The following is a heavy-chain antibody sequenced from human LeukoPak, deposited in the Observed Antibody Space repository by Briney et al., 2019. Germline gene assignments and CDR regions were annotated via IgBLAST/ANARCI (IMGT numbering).Heavy chain of an antibody. CDR2: INSDGSST. CDR3: ARGPHGAWFDP. CDR1: GFTFSSHW. Sequence: PGGSLRLSCEASGFTFSSHWMHWVRQAPGKGLVWVSRINSDGSSTNYADSVKGRFTISRDNAKNTLYLQMNSLGAEDTAVYYCARGPHGAWFDPWGQGTLVTVSS. V-gene: IGHV3-74*01. D-gene: IGHD3-10*01. J-gene: IGHJ5*02.